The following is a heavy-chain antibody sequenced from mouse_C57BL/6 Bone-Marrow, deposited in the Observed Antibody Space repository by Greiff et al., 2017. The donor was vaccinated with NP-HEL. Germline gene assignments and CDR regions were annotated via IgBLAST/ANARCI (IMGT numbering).Heavy chain of an antibody. J-gene: IGHJ2*01. CDR1: GFTFSSYG. CDR2: ISSGGSYT. V-gene: IGHV5-6*01. Sequence: EVQGVESGGDLVKPGGSLKLSCAASGFTFSSYGMSWVRQTPDQRLEWVATISSGGSYTYYPDSVKGRFTISRDNAKNTLYLQMSSLKSEDTAMYYCARRDYGNYGFFDYWGQGTTLTVSS. CDR3: ARRDYGNYGFFDY. D-gene: IGHD2-1*01.